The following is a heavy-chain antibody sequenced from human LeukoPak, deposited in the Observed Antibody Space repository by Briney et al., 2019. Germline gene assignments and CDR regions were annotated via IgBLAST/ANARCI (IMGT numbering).Heavy chain of an antibody. D-gene: IGHD5-18*01. J-gene: IGHJ4*02. V-gene: IGHV3-20*04. CDR1: GFTFDDYG. CDR2: INCNGDSA. CDR3: ARGGYSYGYQRGFFDY. Sequence: GGSLRLSCAASGFTFDDYGMSWVRQAPGKGLKWVSGINCNGDSADYADSVKGRFTISRDNAKNSLYLQMNSLRAEDTALYYCARGGYSYGYQRGFFDYWGQGTLVTVSS.